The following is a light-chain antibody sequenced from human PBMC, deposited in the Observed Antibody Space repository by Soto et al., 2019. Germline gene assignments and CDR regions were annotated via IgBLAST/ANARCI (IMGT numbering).Light chain of an antibody. J-gene: IGLJ2*01. CDR3: AGWDDSLNGPV. CDR2: SNN. CDR1: SSNIGRNI. Sequence: QSVLTHPPSASGTPGQRVTISCSGSSSNIGRNIVNWYQQLPGTAPKLLIYSNNQRPSGVPDRFSGSNAGTSGSLAISVLQSEDEADYYRAGWDDSLNGPVFGGGTKLTVL. V-gene: IGLV1-44*01.